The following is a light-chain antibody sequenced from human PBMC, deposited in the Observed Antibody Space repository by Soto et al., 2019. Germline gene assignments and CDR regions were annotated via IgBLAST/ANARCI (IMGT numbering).Light chain of an antibody. CDR1: QSISNY. V-gene: IGKV1-39*01. CDR2: AAS. Sequence: DIEMTQAPSSLSASVGDRLTITCRASQSISNYLNWYQQKPGKAPKLLIYAASSLQSGVPSRFSGSGSGTDFTLTISSLQPEDFATYYCQQSYNLPRTFGQGTKVDIK. J-gene: IGKJ1*01. CDR3: QQSYNLPRT.